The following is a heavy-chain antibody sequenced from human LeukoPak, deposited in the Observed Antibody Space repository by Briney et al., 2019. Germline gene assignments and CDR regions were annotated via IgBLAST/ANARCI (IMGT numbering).Heavy chain of an antibody. V-gene: IGHV4-34*01. D-gene: IGHD3-22*01. Sequence: SETLSLTCAVYGGSFSGYYWSWIRQPPGKGLEWIGEINHSGSTNYNPSLKSRVTISVDTSKNQLSLKLSSVTAADTAVYYCARDRYYYDSSGSNWFDPWGQGTLVTVSS. CDR2: INHSGST. J-gene: IGHJ5*02. CDR3: ARDRYYYDSSGSNWFDP. CDR1: GGSFSGYY.